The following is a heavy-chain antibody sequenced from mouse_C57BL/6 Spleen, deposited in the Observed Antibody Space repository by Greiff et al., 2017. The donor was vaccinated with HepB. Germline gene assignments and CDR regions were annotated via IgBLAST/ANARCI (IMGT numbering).Heavy chain of an antibody. CDR1: GFSLTSYG. CDR3: ARKPLWSRRGAMDY. Sequence: QVQLKESGPGLVQPSQSLSITCTVSGFSLTSYGVHWVRQSPGKGLEWLGVIWSGGSTDYNAAFISRLSISKDNSKSKVFFKMNSLQADDTAIYYCARKPLWSRRGAMDYWGKGTSVTVSS. D-gene: IGHD2-2*01. CDR2: IWSGGST. J-gene: IGHJ4*01. V-gene: IGHV2-2*01.